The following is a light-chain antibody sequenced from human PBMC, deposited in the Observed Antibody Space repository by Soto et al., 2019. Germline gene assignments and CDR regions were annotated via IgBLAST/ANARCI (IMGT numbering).Light chain of an antibody. V-gene: IGKV3-15*01. CDR1: QSIRIN. CDR2: GAS. Sequence: ELVMTQSPSTLSVSPGERATLSCRASQSIRINLAWYQQIPGQAPRLLIYGASSRATGIPARFSGSGSGTEFTLTISSLQSEDFAVYYCQQYNYWPPRFTFGQGTKLEIK. CDR3: QQYNYWPPRFT. J-gene: IGKJ2*01.